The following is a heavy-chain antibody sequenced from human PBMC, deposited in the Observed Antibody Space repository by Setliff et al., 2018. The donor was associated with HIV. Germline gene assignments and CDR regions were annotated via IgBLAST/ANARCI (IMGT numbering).Heavy chain of an antibody. Sequence: ASVKVSCQAPGYTCSVYYIHWVRQAPGQGLEWMGWINPNNGGTNYAQKFQGRVTMTRDTSISTAYMDLSRLRSDDTAMYYCARIRAAALLNAFDIWGQGTMVTVSS. CDR2: INPNNGGT. D-gene: IGHD2-15*01. J-gene: IGHJ3*02. CDR3: ARIRAAALLNAFDI. CDR1: GYTCSVYY. V-gene: IGHV1-2*02.